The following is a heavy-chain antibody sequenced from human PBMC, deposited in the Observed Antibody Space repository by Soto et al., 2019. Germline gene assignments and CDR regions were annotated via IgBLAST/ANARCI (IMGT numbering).Heavy chain of an antibody. CDR1: GFTFGDYP. V-gene: IGHV3-49*02. D-gene: IGHD5-18*01. Sequence: LRLSCAPSGFTFGDYPMSWVRQAPGKGLEWLGFIRSKTYGGTTEYAASVEGRFTISRDDSKSIAYLQMNSLKTEDTAVYYCTRIRGYRYGYSDYWGQGTLVTVSS. J-gene: IGHJ4*02. CDR3: TRIRGYRYGYSDY. CDR2: IRSKTYGGTT.